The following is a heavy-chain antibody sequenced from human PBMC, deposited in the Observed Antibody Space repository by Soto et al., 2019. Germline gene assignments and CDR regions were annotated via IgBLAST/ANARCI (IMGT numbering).Heavy chain of an antibody. D-gene: IGHD4-4*01. V-gene: IGHV3-64D*08. CDR3: VKDPRRTMTTVMARDNAFDI. CDR1: GFTFVDYA. J-gene: IGHJ3*02. CDR2: ISGDGGST. Sequence: GGSLRLSCTGSGFTFVDYAMSWFRQAPGKGLEWVSAISGDGGSTFYADSVKGRFTISRDNSKNTLYLQMSSLRAEDTAVYYCVKDPRRTMTTVMARDNAFDIWGQGTMVTVSS.